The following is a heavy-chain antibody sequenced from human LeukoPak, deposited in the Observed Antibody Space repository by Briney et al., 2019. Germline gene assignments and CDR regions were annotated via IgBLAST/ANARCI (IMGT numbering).Heavy chain of an antibody. CDR3: ARVRPLYYYYMDV. CDR2: INHSGST. V-gene: IGHV4-34*01. J-gene: IGHJ6*03. D-gene: IGHD6-6*01. Sequence: PSETLSLTCAVYGGSFSGYYWSWIRQPPGKGLEWIGEINHSGSTNYNPSLKSRVTISVDTSKNQFSLKLSSVTAADTAVYYCARVRPLYYYYMDVWGKGTTVTVSS. CDR1: GGSFSGYY.